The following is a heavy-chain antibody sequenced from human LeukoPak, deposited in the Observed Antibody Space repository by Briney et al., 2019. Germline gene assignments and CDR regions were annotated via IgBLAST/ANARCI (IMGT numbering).Heavy chain of an antibody. V-gene: IGHV3-74*01. CDR2: ISRGASRT. Sequence: GGSLRLSCAASGFTFSNHWMHWVRQAPGKGLMWVSRISRGASRTDYADSVKGRFTISRDNAKNSLYLQMNSLRAEDTAVYYCARATRSGYCSSTSCYPFDYWGQGTLVTVSS. D-gene: IGHD2-2*03. CDR3: ARATRSGYCSSTSCYPFDY. CDR1: GFTFSNHW. J-gene: IGHJ4*02.